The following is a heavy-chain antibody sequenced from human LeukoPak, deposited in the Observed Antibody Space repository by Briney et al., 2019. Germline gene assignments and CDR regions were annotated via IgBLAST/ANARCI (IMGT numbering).Heavy chain of an antibody. D-gene: IGHD5-12*01. Sequence: GESLKISCKGSGYRFTSHWIGWVRQMPGKGLEWMGSIDPGDSDTRYSPSFQGQVTISADKSISTAYLPWTSLKASDTAMYSCARLGISGYDSWFDPWGQGTLVTVSS. CDR2: IDPGDSDT. J-gene: IGHJ5*02. V-gene: IGHV5-51*01. CDR1: GYRFTSHW. CDR3: ARLGISGYDSWFDP.